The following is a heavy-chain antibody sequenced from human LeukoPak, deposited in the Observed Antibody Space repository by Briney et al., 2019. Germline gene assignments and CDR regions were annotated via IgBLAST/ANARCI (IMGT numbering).Heavy chain of an antibody. CDR2: INWNGGST. J-gene: IGHJ4*02. Sequence: GGSLRLSCAASGFTFSSYWMSWVRQAPGKGLEWVSGINWNGGSTGYADSVKGRFTISRDNAKNSLYLQMNSLRAEDTALYYCARNTIFFLNDYWGQGTLVTVSS. D-gene: IGHD3-9*01. CDR1: GFTFSSYW. V-gene: IGHV3-20*04. CDR3: ARNTIFFLNDY.